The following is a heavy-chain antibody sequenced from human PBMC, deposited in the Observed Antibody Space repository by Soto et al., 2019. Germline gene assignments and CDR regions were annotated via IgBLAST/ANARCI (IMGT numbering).Heavy chain of an antibody. D-gene: IGHD2-2*01. CDR3: AKDLPEYCSSTSCPRYFDL. J-gene: IGHJ2*01. V-gene: IGHV3-23*01. CDR1: GFTFSSYA. Sequence: GGSLRLSCAASGFTFSSYAMSWVRQAPGKGLEWVSAISGSGGSTYYADSVKGRFTISRDNSKNTLYLQMNSLRAEDTAVYYCAKDLPEYCSSTSCPRYFDLWGRGTLVTVSS. CDR2: ISGSGGST.